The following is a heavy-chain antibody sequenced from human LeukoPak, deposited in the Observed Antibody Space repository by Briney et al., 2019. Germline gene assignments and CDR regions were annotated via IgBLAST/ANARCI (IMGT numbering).Heavy chain of an antibody. D-gene: IGHD5-18*01. CDR3: ARTYRYGSFPVYHFYMDV. CDR1: AGSISGFF. V-gene: IGHV4-59*01. CDR2: ISYSGST. Sequence: SETLSLTYTVSAGSISGFFWSWIRQSPGKGLEWIGYISYSGSTNYNPSLKSRVTISADTSKNQVSLKLSSVTAADTAVYYCARTYRYGSFPVYHFYMDVWGKGTTVTVSS. J-gene: IGHJ6*03.